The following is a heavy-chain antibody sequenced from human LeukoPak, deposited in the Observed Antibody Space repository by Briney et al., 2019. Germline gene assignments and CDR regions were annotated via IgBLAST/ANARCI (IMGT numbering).Heavy chain of an antibody. J-gene: IGHJ2*01. CDR1: GGSISSSSYY. CDR3: ARDNRGSNTFDL. D-gene: IGHD4/OR15-4a*01. CDR2: IYYTGST. Sequence: PSETLSLTCTVSGGSISSSSYYWGWIRQPPGKGLEWIGYIYYTGSTNYNPSLKSRATISVDTSRDQFSLKLTSVTAADTAVYYCARDNRGSNTFDLWGRGTLVTVSS. V-gene: IGHV4-61*01.